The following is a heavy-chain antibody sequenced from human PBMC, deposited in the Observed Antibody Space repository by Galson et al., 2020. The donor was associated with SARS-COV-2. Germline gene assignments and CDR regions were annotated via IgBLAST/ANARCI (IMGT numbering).Heavy chain of an antibody. Sequence: ASVKVSCKASGYTFTGYYMHWVRQAPGQGREWRGWINPNSSGTNYAQKFQGRVTMTRDTPISIAYMELSRLRSDDTAVYYCARDGTAMVTNGFDIWGQGTMVTVSS. D-gene: IGHD5-18*01. CDR3: ARDGTAMVTNGFDI. CDR1: GYTFTGYY. CDR2: INPNSSGT. J-gene: IGHJ3*02. V-gene: IGHV1-2*02.